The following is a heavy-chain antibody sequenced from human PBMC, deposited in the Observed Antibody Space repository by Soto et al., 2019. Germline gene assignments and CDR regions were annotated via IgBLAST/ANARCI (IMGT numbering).Heavy chain of an antibody. CDR3: ARDGRDYDFWSGYYTGRYYYGTDV. Sequence: QVQLVQSGAEVKKPGSSVKVSCKASGGTFSSYAISWVRQAPGQGLEWMGGIIPIFGTANYAQKFQGRVTITADESTSTAYMELSSLRSEDTAVYYCARDGRDYDFWSGYYTGRYYYGTDVWGQGTTVTVSS. V-gene: IGHV1-69*01. CDR1: GGTFSSYA. CDR2: IIPIFGTA. J-gene: IGHJ6*02. D-gene: IGHD3-3*01.